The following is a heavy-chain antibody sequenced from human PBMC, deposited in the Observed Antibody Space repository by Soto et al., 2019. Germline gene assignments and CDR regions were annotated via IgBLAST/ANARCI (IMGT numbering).Heavy chain of an antibody. CDR1: GDSVSSNSAA. V-gene: IGHV6-1*01. CDR2: TYYRSKWYN. CDR3: AYDSSGSLWGSFDY. J-gene: IGHJ4*02. Sequence: SQTLSLTCVISGDSVSSNSAAWNWIRQSPSRGLEWLGRTYYRSKWYNDYAVSVKSRITINPDTSKNTLYLQMNSLRAEDTAVYYCAYDSSGSLWGSFDYWGQGTLVTVSS. D-gene: IGHD3-22*01.